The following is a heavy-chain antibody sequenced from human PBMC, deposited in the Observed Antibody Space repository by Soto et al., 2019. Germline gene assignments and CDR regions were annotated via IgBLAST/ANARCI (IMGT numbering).Heavy chain of an antibody. V-gene: IGHV4-34*01. J-gene: IGHJ6*02. D-gene: IGHD5-12*01. CDR1: GGSFSGYY. Sequence: SETLSLTCAVYGGSFSGYYWSWIRQPPGKGLEWIGEINHSGSTNYNPCLKSRVTISVDTSKNQFSLKLSSVTAADTAVYYCARGGYKYYYYYGMDVWGQGTTVTVSS. CDR2: INHSGST. CDR3: ARGGYKYYYYYGMDV.